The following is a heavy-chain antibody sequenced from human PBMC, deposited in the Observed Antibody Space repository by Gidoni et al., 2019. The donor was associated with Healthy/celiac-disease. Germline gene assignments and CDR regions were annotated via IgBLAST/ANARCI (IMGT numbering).Heavy chain of an antibody. CDR1: GFTFSSYS. CDR3: ARDDLLWFGEFFDY. Sequence: EVQLVESGGGLVKPGGSLRLSCAASGFTFSSYSMNWVRQAPGKGLEWVSSISSSSSYIYYADSVKGRFTISRDNAKNSLYLQMNSLRAEDTAVYYCARDDLLWFGEFFDYWGQGTLVTVSS. J-gene: IGHJ4*02. V-gene: IGHV3-21*01. CDR2: ISSSSSYI. D-gene: IGHD3-10*01.